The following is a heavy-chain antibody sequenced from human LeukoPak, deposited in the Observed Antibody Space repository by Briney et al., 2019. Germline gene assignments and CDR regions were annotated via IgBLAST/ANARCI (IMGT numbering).Heavy chain of an antibody. CDR3: AEALIGDYVDSAPHAFDI. V-gene: IGHV3-23*01. Sequence: PGGSLRLSCAASGFTSSSYWMSWVRQAPGKGLEWVSAISGSGGSTYYADSVKGRFTISRDNSKNTLYLQMNSLRAEDTAVYYCAEALIGDYVDSAPHAFDIWGQGTMVTVSS. CDR2: ISGSGGST. CDR1: GFTSSSYW. D-gene: IGHD4-17*01. J-gene: IGHJ3*02.